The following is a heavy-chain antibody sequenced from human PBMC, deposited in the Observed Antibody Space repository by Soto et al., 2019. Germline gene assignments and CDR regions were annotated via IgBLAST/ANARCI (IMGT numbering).Heavy chain of an antibody. Sequence: QVQLQQWGAGLLKPSETLSLTCAVYGGSFSGYYWSWIRQPPGKGLGWIGEINHSGSTNYNPSLKSRVTISVDTSKNQFSLKLSSVTAADTAVYYCARVGGDSSSWNQFIDYWGQGTLVTVSS. CDR3: ARVGGDSSSWNQFIDY. D-gene: IGHD6-13*01. V-gene: IGHV4-34*01. CDR2: INHSGST. J-gene: IGHJ4*02. CDR1: GGSFSGYY.